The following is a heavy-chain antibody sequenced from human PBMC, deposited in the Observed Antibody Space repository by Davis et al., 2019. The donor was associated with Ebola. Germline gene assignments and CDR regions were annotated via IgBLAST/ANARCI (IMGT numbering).Heavy chain of an antibody. D-gene: IGHD6-19*01. CDR3: ARQGSGSLYFDY. Sequence: GESLKISCAASGFTVSSNYMSWVRQAPGKGLEWVSVIYSGGSTYYADSVKGRFTISRDNSKNTLYLQMNSLRAEDTAVYYCARQGSGSLYFDYWGQGTLVTVSS. J-gene: IGHJ4*02. CDR2: IYSGGST. CDR1: GFTVSSNY. V-gene: IGHV3-66*04.